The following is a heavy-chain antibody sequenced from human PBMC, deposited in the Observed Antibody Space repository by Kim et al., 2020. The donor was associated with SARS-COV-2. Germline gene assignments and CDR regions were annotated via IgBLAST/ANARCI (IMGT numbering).Heavy chain of an antibody. Sequence: YYADSVKGRFTISRDNSKNTLYLQMNSLRAEDTAVYYCARDPIEWYYFDYWGQGTLVTVSS. D-gene: IGHD3-3*01. J-gene: IGHJ4*02. CDR3: ARDPIEWYYFDY. V-gene: IGHV3-30*01.